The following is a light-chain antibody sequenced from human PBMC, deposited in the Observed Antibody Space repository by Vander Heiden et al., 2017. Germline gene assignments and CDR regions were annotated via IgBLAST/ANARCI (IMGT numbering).Light chain of an antibody. CDR1: QYISNY. Sequence: DIQMTQSPSSLSAPVGDRVTITCRASQYISNYLKWYQQKPGKAPKLLIYAASNLQSGVPSRFSGSGSGTDFTLTISSLQPEDFATYYCQQSFTTPPTFGAGTKVEI. CDR2: AAS. CDR3: QQSFTTPPT. V-gene: IGKV1-39*01. J-gene: IGKJ4*01.